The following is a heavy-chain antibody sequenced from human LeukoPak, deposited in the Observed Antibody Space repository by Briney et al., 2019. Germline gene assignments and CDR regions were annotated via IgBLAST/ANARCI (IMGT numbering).Heavy chain of an antibody. Sequence: PSETLSLTCAVYGGSFSGYYWSWIRQPPGKGLEWIGEINHSGSTNYNPSLKSRVTISVDTSKNQFSLKLSSVTVADTGVYYCAAWQMVRGLFDSWGQGIQVTVSS. J-gene: IGHJ4*02. CDR2: INHSGST. V-gene: IGHV4-34*01. D-gene: IGHD3-10*01. CDR1: GGSFSGYY. CDR3: AAWQMVRGLFDS.